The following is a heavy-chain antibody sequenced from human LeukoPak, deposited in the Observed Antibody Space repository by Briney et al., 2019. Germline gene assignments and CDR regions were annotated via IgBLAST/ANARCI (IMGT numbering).Heavy chain of an antibody. J-gene: IGHJ4*02. Sequence: GGSLRLSCAASGFTFSSYEMNWVRQAPGKGLEWVSYISSSGSTIYYADSVKGRFTISGDNAKNSLYLQMNSLRAEDAAVYYCATLWFGELLGADYWGQGTLVTVSS. CDR3: ATLWFGELLGADY. V-gene: IGHV3-48*03. D-gene: IGHD3-10*01. CDR2: ISSSGSTI. CDR1: GFTFSSYE.